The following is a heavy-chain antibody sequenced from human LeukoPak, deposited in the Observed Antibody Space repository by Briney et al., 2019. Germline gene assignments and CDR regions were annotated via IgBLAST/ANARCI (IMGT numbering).Heavy chain of an antibody. D-gene: IGHD3-3*01. CDR3: ARAEGHYDFWSGPCYYYYMDV. CDR2: IYYSGST. CDR1: GGSISSGDYY. Sequence: SETLSLTCTVSGGSISSGDYYWSWIRQPPGKGLEWIGYIYYSGSTYCNPSLKSRVTISVDTSKNQFSLKLSSVTAADTAVYYCARAEGHYDFWSGPCYYYYMDVWGKGDTVTVSS. J-gene: IGHJ6*03. V-gene: IGHV4-30-4*08.